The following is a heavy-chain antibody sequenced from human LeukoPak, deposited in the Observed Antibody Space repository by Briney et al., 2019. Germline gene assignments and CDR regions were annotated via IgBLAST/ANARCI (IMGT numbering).Heavy chain of an antibody. J-gene: IGHJ4*02. CDR2: ISCSGSTI. D-gene: IGHD3-22*01. Sequence: GGSLRLSCAASGFTFSSYEMNWVRQAPGKGLEWVSYISCSGSTIYYADSVKGRFTISRDNAKNSLYLQMNSLRAEDTAVYYCARDPTYDSSGYGAQYYFDYWGQGTLVTVSS. CDR1: GFTFSSYE. V-gene: IGHV3-48*03. CDR3: ARDPTYDSSGYGAQYYFDY.